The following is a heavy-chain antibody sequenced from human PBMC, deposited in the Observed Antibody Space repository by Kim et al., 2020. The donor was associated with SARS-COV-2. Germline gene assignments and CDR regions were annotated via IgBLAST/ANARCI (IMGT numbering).Heavy chain of an antibody. CDR3: ARVDYGETYYFYY. Sequence: YTPSLESRVAISVDTPKHQFSLKLSSVTAADTAIDYCARVDYGETYYFYYWGQGTLVTVSS. D-gene: IGHD4-17*01. J-gene: IGHJ4*02. V-gene: IGHV4-31*02.